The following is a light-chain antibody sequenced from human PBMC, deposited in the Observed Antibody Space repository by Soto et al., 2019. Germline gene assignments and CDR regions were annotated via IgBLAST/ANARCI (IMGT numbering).Light chain of an antibody. CDR1: QSVTSSY. Sequence: EIVLTQSPGTLSLSPGERATLSCRASQSVTSSYLAWYQQKPGLAPRLLISGASNRAAGIPDRFSGSGSGTDFTLTISRLEPEDFAVYYCQQYDSSPRTFGQGTKVDI. V-gene: IGKV3-20*01. CDR3: QQYDSSPRT. J-gene: IGKJ1*01. CDR2: GAS.